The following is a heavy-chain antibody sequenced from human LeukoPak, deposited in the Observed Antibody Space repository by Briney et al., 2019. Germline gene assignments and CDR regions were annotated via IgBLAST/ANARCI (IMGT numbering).Heavy chain of an antibody. CDR2: IYCSGST. CDR3: ARGPAVAGTLWGFDY. Sequence: PSETLSLTCTVSGGSISSYYWSWIRQPPGKGLEWIGYIYCSGSTNYNPSLKSRVTISVDTSKKQFSLKLSSVTAADTAVYYCARGPAVAGTLWGFDYWGQGTLVTVSS. CDR1: GGSISSYY. V-gene: IGHV4-59*01. D-gene: IGHD6-19*01. J-gene: IGHJ4*02.